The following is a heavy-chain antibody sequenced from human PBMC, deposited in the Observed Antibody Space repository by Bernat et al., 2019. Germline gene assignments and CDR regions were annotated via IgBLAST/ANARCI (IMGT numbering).Heavy chain of an antibody. CDR1: GGTFSSYT. D-gene: IGHD3-10*01. Sequence: QVQLVQSGAEVKKPGSSVKVSCKASGGTFSSYTISWVRQAPGQGLEWMGRIIPILGIANYAQKFQGRVTITADKSTSTAYMELSSLRSEDTAVYYCARGDYYGSGSYAYWGREPWSPSPQ. CDR3: ARGDYYGSGSYAY. CDR2: IIPILGIA. J-gene: IGHJ4*02. V-gene: IGHV1-69*02.